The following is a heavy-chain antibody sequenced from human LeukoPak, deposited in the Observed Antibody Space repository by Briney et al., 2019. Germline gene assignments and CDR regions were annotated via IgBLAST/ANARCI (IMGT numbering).Heavy chain of an antibody. CDR1: GFTLSSFG. CDR3: AKDPEDSSAYLGYFDY. D-gene: IGHD3-22*01. CDR2: ISYDGSNK. J-gene: IGHJ4*02. Sequence: PGGTLRLSCAASGFTLSSFGMHWVRQAPGKGLEWVALISYDGSNKYYADSVKGRFSISRDNSKNTLYLQMNSLRAEDTAVYYCAKDPEDSSAYLGYFDYWGQGTLVTVSS. V-gene: IGHV3-30*18.